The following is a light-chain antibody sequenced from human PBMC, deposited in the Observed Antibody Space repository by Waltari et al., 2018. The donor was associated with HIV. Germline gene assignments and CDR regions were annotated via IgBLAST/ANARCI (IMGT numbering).Light chain of an antibody. J-gene: IGLJ2*01. CDR3: FSYAGSYTLVV. CDR2: DVS. CDR1: NNDVGGHDH. Sequence: SALTQPRSVSGSPGQSVTISCTGTNNDVGGHDHVSWYQQNPGKAPKLIIFDVSKRPSGVPGRFSGSKSGNTASLTISGLQAEDEADYYCFSYAGSYTLVVFGGGTKLTVL. V-gene: IGLV2-11*01.